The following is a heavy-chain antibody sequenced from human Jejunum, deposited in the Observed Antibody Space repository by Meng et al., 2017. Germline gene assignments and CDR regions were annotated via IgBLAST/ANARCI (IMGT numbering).Heavy chain of an antibody. D-gene: IGHD3-10*01. CDR3: ARTSRAYGSGTYYGRFDS. Sequence: SETLSLTCTVSGGSISSGSYYWSWIRQHPGKGLEWIGYIYNRGSTYYNPSLTSRLTISVDTSKNQFSLKLSSVTAADTAVYYCARTSRAYGSGTYYGRFDSWGQGTLVTVSS. J-gene: IGHJ5*01. CDR2: IYNRGST. V-gene: IGHV4-31*03. CDR1: GGSISSGSYY.